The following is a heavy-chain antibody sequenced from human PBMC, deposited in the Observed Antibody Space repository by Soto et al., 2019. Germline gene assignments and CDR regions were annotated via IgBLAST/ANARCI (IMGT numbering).Heavy chain of an antibody. J-gene: IGHJ4*02. D-gene: IGHD3-3*01. Sequence: GGSLRLSCAASGFTFSSYAMHWVRQAPGKGLEWVAVISYDGSNKYYADSVKGRFTISRDNSKNTLYLQMNSLRAEDTAVYYCARNRDTLRFLLTPLDYWGQGTLVTVSS. V-gene: IGHV3-30-3*01. CDR2: ISYDGSNK. CDR1: GFTFSSYA. CDR3: ARNRDTLRFLLTPLDY.